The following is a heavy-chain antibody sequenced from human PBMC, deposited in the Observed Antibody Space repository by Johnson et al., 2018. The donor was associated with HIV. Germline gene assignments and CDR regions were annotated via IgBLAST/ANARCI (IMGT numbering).Heavy chain of an antibody. D-gene: IGHD1/OR15-1a*01. CDR3: AKEQPARAFDI. Sequence: QVQLVESGGGLVTPGGSLRLSCAASGFTLSDYHMTWIRQAPGKGLEWVSYISSSGKSTNYADSVKGRFTISRDNAKNSLSLQMNSLRAEDTAVYYCAKEQPARAFDIWGQGTMVTVSS. CDR2: ISSSGKST. CDR1: GFTLSDYH. V-gene: IGHV3-11*04. J-gene: IGHJ3*02.